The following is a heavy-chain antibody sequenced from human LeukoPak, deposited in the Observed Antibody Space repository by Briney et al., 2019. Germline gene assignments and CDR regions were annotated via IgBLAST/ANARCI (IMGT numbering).Heavy chain of an antibody. D-gene: IGHD6-19*01. CDR3: TRWYSSGWAFDY. V-gene: IGHV4-59*08. J-gene: IGHJ4*02. CDR1: GGTISSYY. CDR2: IHYSGST. Sequence: MSSETLSLTCTVSGGTISSYYWNWIRQPPGKGLEWIGYIHYSGSTKYNPSLKSRVTIPVDTSKNQFSLKLSSVTAADTAVYYCTRWYSSGWAFDYWGQGTLVTVSS.